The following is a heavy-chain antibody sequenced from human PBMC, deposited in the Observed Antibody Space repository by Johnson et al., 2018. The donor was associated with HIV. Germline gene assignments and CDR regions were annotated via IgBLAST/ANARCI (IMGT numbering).Heavy chain of an antibody. Sequence: QVQLVESGGGVVQPGRSLRLSCAASGFTFSSYAMHWVRQAPGKGLEWVAVISYYGSNKYYADSVKGRFTISRDNSKNTLYLQMISLRAEDTATYYCSKTGVGATDAAFDIWGQGTMVTVSS. CDR3: SKTGVGATDAAFDI. CDR2: ISYYGSNK. V-gene: IGHV3-30-3*01. D-gene: IGHD1-26*01. J-gene: IGHJ3*02. CDR1: GFTFSSYA.